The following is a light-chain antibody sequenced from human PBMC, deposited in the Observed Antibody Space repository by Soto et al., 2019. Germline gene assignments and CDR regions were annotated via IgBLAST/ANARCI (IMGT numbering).Light chain of an antibody. CDR1: QRIGSW. CDR3: LHYYTYPLT. J-gene: IGKJ1*01. Sequence: DIPIDPYPSPPSASVGDRVSITFRASQRIGSWLAWYQQKPGKVPKLLIYDASTLISGVPSRFSGTGSGTEFTLSIASLQPDDFATYYCLHYYTYPLTFGQGTKVDIK. CDR2: DAS. V-gene: IGKV1-5*01.